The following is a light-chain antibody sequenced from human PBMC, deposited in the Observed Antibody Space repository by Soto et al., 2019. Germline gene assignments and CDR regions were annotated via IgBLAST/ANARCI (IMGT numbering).Light chain of an antibody. J-gene: IGKJ2*01. CDR3: QQYNNWYT. Sequence: EEELKQSPVTMSVSPGERATLSCRASQSVSNNLAWYQQKPGQAPRLLIYGASTRATGIPARFSGSGSGTEFTLTISSLQSEEFAVYYCQQYNNWYTFGQGTKLEIK. CDR2: GAS. V-gene: IGKV3-15*01. CDR1: QSVSNN.